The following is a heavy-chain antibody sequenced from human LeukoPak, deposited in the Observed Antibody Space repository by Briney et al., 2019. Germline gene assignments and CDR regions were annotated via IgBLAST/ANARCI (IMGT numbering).Heavy chain of an antibody. CDR1: GYSISSGYY. D-gene: IGHD3-10*01. CDR2: IRHSGTT. Sequence: SETLSLTCTVSGYSISSGYYWGWIRQPPGKGLEWIGTIRHSGTTYYNPSLKSRVTISIGSSKNQFSLRLSSVTAADTAVYYCARVWFGYYFDFWGQGTLVTVSS. V-gene: IGHV4-38-2*02. CDR3: ARVWFGYYFDF. J-gene: IGHJ4*02.